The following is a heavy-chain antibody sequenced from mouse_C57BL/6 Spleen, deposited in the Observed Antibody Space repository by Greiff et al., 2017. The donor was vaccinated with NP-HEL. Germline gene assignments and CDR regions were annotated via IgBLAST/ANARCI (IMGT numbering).Heavy chain of an antibody. Sequence: EVKLVESGGGLVKPGGSLKLSCAASGFTFSSYTMSWVRQTPEKRLEWVATISGGGGNTYYPDSVKGRFTISRDNAKNTLYLQMSSLRSEDTALYYCARDEPAWFAYWGQGTLVTVSA. CDR1: GFTFSSYT. CDR2: ISGGGGNT. CDR3: ARDEPAWFAY. J-gene: IGHJ3*01. V-gene: IGHV5-9*01.